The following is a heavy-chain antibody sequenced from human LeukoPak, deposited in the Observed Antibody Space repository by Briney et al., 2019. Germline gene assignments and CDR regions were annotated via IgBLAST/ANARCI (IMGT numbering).Heavy chain of an antibody. CDR3: ARDRGSYYVAVAYTFDY. Sequence: PGRSLRLSCAASGFTFGSYAMHWVRQAPGKGLEWVAVISYDGSNKYYADSVKGRFTISRDNSKNTLYLQMNSLRAEDTAVYYCARDRGSYYVAVAYTFDYWGQGTLVTVSS. J-gene: IGHJ4*02. CDR2: ISYDGSNK. V-gene: IGHV3-30-3*01. CDR1: GFTFGSYA. D-gene: IGHD1-26*01.